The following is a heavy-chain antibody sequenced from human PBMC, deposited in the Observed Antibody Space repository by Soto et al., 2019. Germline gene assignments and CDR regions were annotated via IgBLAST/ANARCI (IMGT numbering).Heavy chain of an antibody. J-gene: IGHJ5*02. CDR2: IYYSGSA. Sequence: SETLSLTCAVSGGSISSGGYSWSWIRQPPGKGLEWIGYIYYSGSAYYNPSLKSRVTISVDTSKNQFSLKLSSVTAADTAVYYCARDKGDYYDSTGRNWFDPWGQGTLVTVSS. CDR3: ARDKGDYYDSTGRNWFDP. D-gene: IGHD3-22*01. V-gene: IGHV4-30-2*05. CDR1: GGSISSGGYS.